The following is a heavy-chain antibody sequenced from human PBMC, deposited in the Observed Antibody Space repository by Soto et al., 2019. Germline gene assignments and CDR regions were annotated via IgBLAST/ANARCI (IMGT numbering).Heavy chain of an antibody. CDR1: GFTFSSYG. Sequence: QVQLVESGGGVVQPGRSLRLSCAASGFTFSSYGMHWVRQAPGKGLEWVAVISYDGSNKYYADSVKGRFTISRDNSKNTLYLQMHSLRAEDTAVYYCAKARSAMVSHYYYGMDVWGQGTTVTVSS. CDR2: ISYDGSNK. J-gene: IGHJ6*02. V-gene: IGHV3-30*18. CDR3: AKARSAMVSHYYYGMDV. D-gene: IGHD5-18*01.